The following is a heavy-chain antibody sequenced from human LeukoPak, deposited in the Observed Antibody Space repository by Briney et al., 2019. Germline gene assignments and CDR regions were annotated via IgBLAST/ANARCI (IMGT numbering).Heavy chain of an antibody. D-gene: IGHD6-6*01. CDR1: GFTFSSYA. V-gene: IGHV3-30-3*01. J-gene: IGHJ5*02. CDR3: ARDVGLEYSSSSGVFDP. CDR2: ISYDGSNK. Sequence: GRSLRLSCAASGFTFSSYAMHWVRQAPGKGLEWVAVISYDGSNKYYADSVKGRFTISRDNSKNTLYLQMNSLRAEDTAVYYCARDVGLEYSSSSGVFDPWGQGTLVTVSS.